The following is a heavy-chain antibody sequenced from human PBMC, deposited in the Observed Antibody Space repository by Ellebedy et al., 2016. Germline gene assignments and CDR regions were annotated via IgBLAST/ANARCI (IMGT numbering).Heavy chain of an antibody. CDR1: GYSFTSYW. Sequence: GESLKISCKGSGYSFTSYWIGWVRQMPGKGLEWMGIIYPGDSDTRYSPSFQGQVTISADKSISTAYLQWSSLKASDTAVYYCARHVSDSSSWSANWFDPWGQGTLVTVSS. D-gene: IGHD6-13*01. CDR2: IYPGDSDT. V-gene: IGHV5-51*01. J-gene: IGHJ5*02. CDR3: ARHVSDSSSWSANWFDP.